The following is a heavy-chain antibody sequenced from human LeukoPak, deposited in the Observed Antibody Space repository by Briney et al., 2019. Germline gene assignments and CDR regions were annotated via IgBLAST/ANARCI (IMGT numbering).Heavy chain of an antibody. CDR3: ARGILRDYYDSSGFYHRGGVGY. D-gene: IGHD3-22*01. J-gene: IGHJ4*02. CDR1: GGSVSTGSYY. V-gene: IGHV4-61*09. Sequence: SQTLSLACTVSGGSVSTGSYYWSWIRQPAGRGLEWIGHIHTSGTMNYNASLKSRVRISVETSKNQFSLRLSSVTAADTAVYFCARGILRDYYDSSGFYHRGGVGYWGQGTLVTVSS. CDR2: IHTSGTM.